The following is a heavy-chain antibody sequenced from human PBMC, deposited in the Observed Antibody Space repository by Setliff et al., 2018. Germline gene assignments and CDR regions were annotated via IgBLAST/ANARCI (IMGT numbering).Heavy chain of an antibody. V-gene: IGHV1-69*05. CDR2: TIPIFGTT. CDR3: AREGVDSRSSTDYRYYMDV. CDR1: GGTFKNYG. J-gene: IGHJ6*03. Sequence: SVKVSCKASGGTFKNYGISWVRQAPGQGLEWMGGTIPIFGTTNYAQKFQGRATIITDESTSTAYMELSSLRSEDTAVYYCAREGVDSRSSTDYRYYMDVWGKGTTVTVSS. D-gene: IGHD6-6*01.